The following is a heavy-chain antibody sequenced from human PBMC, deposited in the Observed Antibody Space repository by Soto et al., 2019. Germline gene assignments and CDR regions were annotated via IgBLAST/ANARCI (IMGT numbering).Heavy chain of an antibody. V-gene: IGHV5-51*01. CDR3: ARNGGYSYGTLNWFDP. CDR1: GYSFTSYW. J-gene: IGHJ5*02. Sequence: PGESLKISCKGSGYSFTSYWIGWVRQMPGKGLEWMGIIYPGDSDTRYSPSFQGQVTISADKSISTAYLQWSSLKASDTAMYYCARNGGYSYGTLNWFDPWGQGTLVTVSS. CDR2: IYPGDSDT. D-gene: IGHD5-18*01.